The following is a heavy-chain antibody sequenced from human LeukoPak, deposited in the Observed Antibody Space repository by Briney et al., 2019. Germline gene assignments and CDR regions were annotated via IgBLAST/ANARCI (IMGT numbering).Heavy chain of an antibody. Sequence: SETLFLTCTVSGGSISSYYWSWIRQPPEKGLEWIGFIYNSGSTNYNPSLKSRVTISIDTSKNQFSLKLSSVTAADTAVYYCARDMTAGGWFDPWGQGTLVTVSS. CDR2: IYNSGST. CDR1: GGSISSYY. J-gene: IGHJ5*02. D-gene: IGHD2-21*02. V-gene: IGHV4-59*01. CDR3: ARDMTAGGWFDP.